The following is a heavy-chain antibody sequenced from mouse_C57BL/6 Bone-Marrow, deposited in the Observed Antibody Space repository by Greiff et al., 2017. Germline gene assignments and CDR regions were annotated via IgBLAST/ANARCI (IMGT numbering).Heavy chain of an antibody. CDR3: ARSLSYCDY. Sequence: QVQLQQPGAELVRPGTSVQLSCKASGYTFTSYWMHWVKQRPGQGLEWIGVIDPSDSYTNYNQKFKGKATLTVDTSSSTAYMQLSSLTSEDSAVYYCARSLSYCDYWGQGTTLTVSS. D-gene: IGHD6-1*01. J-gene: IGHJ2*01. CDR2: IDPSDSYT. V-gene: IGHV1-59*01. CDR1: GYTFTSYW.